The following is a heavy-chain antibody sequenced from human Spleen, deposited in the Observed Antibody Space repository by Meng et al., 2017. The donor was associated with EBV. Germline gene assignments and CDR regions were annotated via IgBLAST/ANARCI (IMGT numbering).Heavy chain of an antibody. CDR2: INVGNGNR. Sequence: LVQAGGEVKKPGSSMKVSCKASGGSFSNYAMHWVRQAPGQRLEWMGWINVGNGNRKYSQKFHGRVTITRDTSASTASMELSSLRSEDTAVYYCARGSDDFWTVGFDYWGQGTLVTVSS. CDR1: GGSFSNYA. D-gene: IGHD3-3*01. J-gene: IGHJ4*02. V-gene: IGHV1-3*01. CDR3: ARGSDDFWTVGFDY.